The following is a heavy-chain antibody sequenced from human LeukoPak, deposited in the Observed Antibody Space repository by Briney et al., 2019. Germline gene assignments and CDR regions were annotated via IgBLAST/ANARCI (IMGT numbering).Heavy chain of an antibody. CDR1: EFTFSSYS. J-gene: IGHJ4*02. V-gene: IGHV3-21*01. CDR3: ARGFCSSTICSIDY. CDR2: ISSGSDYI. Sequence: GGSLRLSCAASEFTFSSYSMNWVRQAPGTGLEWVSSISSGSDYIYYADSVKVRFTISRDKAKNSLYLQMNSLRAEDTAVYYCARGFCSSTICSIDYWGQGTLVTVSS. D-gene: IGHD2-2*01.